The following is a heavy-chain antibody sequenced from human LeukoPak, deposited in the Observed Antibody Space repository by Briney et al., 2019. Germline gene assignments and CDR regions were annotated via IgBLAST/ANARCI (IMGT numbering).Heavy chain of an antibody. CDR1: GFTFSSYA. V-gene: IGHV3-23*01. Sequence: GGSLRLSCAASGFTFSSYAMSWARQAPGKGLEWVSAISGSGGSTYCADSVKGRFTISRDNSKNTLYLQMNSLRAEDTAVYYCAKDVIFYWAFDIWGQGTMVTVSS. D-gene: IGHD3-9*01. J-gene: IGHJ3*02. CDR2: ISGSGGST. CDR3: AKDVIFYWAFDI.